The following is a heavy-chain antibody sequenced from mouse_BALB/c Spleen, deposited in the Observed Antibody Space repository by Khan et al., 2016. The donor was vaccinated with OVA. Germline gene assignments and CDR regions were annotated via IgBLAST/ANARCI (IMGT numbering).Heavy chain of an antibody. Sequence: VQLQQSGPELVKPGASVKISCRTSGYTFTEYTTHWVKQSHGKSLEWIGGIIPNNGGTKYNQKFKGKATLTIDKSSSTAYMELRSLTSEDSAVYYGARDGAYYRYSWFAYWGQGTLVTVSA. V-gene: IGHV1-18*01. CDR3: ARDGAYYRYSWFAY. CDR2: IIPNNGGT. CDR1: GYTFTEYT. D-gene: IGHD2-14*01. J-gene: IGHJ3*01.